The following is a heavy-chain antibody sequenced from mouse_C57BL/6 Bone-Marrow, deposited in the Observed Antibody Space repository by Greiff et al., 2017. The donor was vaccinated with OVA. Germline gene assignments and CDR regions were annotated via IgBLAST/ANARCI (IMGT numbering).Heavy chain of an antibody. CDR3: AREDDGYPWFAY. Sequence: QVQLQQPGAELVMPGASVKLSCTASGYTFTSYWMHWVKQRPGQGLEWIGEIDPSDSYTNYNQKFKGKSTLTVDKSSSTAYMQLSSLTSEDSAVDYCAREDDGYPWFAYGGQGTLVTVSA. CDR2: IDPSDSYT. CDR1: GYTFTSYW. D-gene: IGHD2-3*01. J-gene: IGHJ3*01. V-gene: IGHV1-69*01.